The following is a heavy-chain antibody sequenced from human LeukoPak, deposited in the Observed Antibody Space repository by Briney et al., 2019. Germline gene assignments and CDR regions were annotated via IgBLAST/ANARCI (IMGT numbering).Heavy chain of an antibody. Sequence: GESLRLSCVASGFTFNAYSMNWARQAPGKGLEWISYIRSRDGIVSYADSVKGRFTISRDNSKNTLYLQMNSLRAEDTAVYYCAKYAGSWFDYWGQGTLVTVSS. J-gene: IGHJ4*02. V-gene: IGHV3-23*01. CDR2: IRSRDGIV. CDR3: AKYAGSWFDY. D-gene: IGHD6-13*01. CDR1: GFTFNAYS.